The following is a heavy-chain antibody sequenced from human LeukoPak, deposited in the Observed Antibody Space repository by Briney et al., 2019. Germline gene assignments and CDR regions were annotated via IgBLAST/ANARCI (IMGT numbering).Heavy chain of an antibody. V-gene: IGHV4-4*07. CDR2: IYTSGST. D-gene: IGHD3-10*01. CDR3: ARARGVYYYGSGSSCYFDY. Sequence: SETLSLTCTVSGGSLSSYYWSWIRQPAGKGLEWIGRIYTSGSTNYNPSLKSRVTMSVDTSKNQFSLKLSSVTAADTAVYYCARARGVYYYGSGSSCYFDYWGQGTLVTVSS. CDR1: GGSLSSYY. J-gene: IGHJ4*02.